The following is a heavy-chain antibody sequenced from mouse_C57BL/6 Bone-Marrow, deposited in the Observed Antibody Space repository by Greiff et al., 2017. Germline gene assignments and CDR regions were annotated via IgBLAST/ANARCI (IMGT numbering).Heavy chain of an antibody. D-gene: IGHD4-1*01. CDR1: GYTFTDYY. CDR3: ARDWDWYIDV. CDR2: INPNNGGT. Sequence: EVNLVESGPELVKPGASVKMSCKASGYTFTDYYMTWVKQSHGKSLEWIGDINPNNGGTSYNQKFKGKATLTVDKSSSTAYMQLNSLTSEDSAVYCCARDWDWYIDVWGAGTTVTVSS. V-gene: IGHV1-26*01. J-gene: IGHJ1*01.